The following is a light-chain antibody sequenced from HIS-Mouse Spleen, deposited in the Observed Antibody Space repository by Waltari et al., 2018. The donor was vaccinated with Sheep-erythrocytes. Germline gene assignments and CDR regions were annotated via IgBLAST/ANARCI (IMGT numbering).Light chain of an antibody. CDR3: KQRSNWYT. J-gene: IGKJ2*01. V-gene: IGKV3-11*01. CDR2: DAS. Sequence: EIVLTQSPATLSLSPGERATHSCRASQSVSSYLAWYQRKPGQAPRLLIYDASDRATGIPARFSGSGSGTDFTLTISSLGPEDFAVYYCKQRSNWYTCGQGTKLEIK. CDR1: QSVSSY.